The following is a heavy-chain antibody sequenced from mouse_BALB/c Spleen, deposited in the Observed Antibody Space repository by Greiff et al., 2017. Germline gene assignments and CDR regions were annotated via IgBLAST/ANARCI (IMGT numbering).Heavy chain of an antibody. V-gene: IGHV5-6-5*01. D-gene: IGHD2-12*01. J-gene: IGHJ3*01. CDR2: ISSGGST. CDR3: ARGYAWFAY. Sequence: EVNVVESGGGLVKPGGSLKLSCAASGFTFSSYAMSWVRQTPEKRLEWVASISSGGSTYYPDSVKGRFTISRDNARNILYLQMSSLRSEDTAMYYCARGYAWFAYWGQGTLVTVSA. CDR1: GFTFSSYA.